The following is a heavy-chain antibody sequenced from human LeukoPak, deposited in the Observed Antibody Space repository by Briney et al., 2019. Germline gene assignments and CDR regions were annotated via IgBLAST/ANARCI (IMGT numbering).Heavy chain of an antibody. J-gene: IGHJ4*02. CDR1: GFTFSCYG. CDR3: ARATYGSGSFYGPSD. CDR2: IWSDGSNK. D-gene: IGHD3-10*01. Sequence: GGSLTLSCAASGFTFSCYGMHWVRQATGKGLDWVAVIWSDGSNKYYADSVKGRFTICRDDSKNTLYLEMNSLRGEATAVYYCARATYGSGSFYGPSDWGQGTLVTVSS. V-gene: IGHV3-33*01.